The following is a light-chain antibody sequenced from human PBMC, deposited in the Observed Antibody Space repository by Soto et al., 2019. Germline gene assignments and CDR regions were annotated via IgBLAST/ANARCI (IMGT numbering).Light chain of an antibody. CDR2: DDD. CDR1: SGSIASNN. CDR3: QSYDSSSLWV. J-gene: IGLJ3*02. V-gene: IGLV6-57*03. Sequence: NFMLTQPHSVSESPGKTVTISCTRSSGSIASNNVQWYQQRPGSAPTAVIYDDDQRRSGVPDTFSGSIDSSSNSASLTISGLTTEDADDYYCQSYDSSSLWVFGGGTKLTVL.